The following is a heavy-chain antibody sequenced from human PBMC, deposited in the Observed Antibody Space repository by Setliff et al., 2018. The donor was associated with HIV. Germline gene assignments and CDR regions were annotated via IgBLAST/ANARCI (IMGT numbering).Heavy chain of an antibody. D-gene: IGHD3-22*01. CDR3: ARSAYDSSGLPY. J-gene: IGHJ4*02. CDR1: GGSISSHY. CDR2: IYYSGST. Sequence: ETLSLTCTVSGGSISSHYWSWIRQSPGEGLEWIGSIYYSGSTTNYNPSLKSRVTISVDTSKNQFSLNLSSVTAADTAVYYCARSAYDSSGLPYWGQGTLVTVSS. V-gene: IGHV4-59*11.